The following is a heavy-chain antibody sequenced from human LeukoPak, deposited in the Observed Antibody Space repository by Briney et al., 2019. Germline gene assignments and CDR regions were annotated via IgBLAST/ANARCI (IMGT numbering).Heavy chain of an antibody. CDR1: GFTFSSYG. CDR2: IWYDGSNK. D-gene: IGHD3-10*01. CDR3: ARGAYYYGSGKGY. Sequence: GGSLRLSCAASGFTFSSYGMHWVRQAPGKGLEWVAVIWYDGSNKYYADSVKGRFTISRDNSKNTLYLQMNSLRAEDTAVYYCARGAYYYGSGKGYWGQGTLVTVSS. J-gene: IGHJ4*02. V-gene: IGHV3-33*01.